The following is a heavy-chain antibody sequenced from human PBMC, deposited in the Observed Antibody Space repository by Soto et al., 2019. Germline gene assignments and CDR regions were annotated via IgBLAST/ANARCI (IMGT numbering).Heavy chain of an antibody. Sequence: EVQLLESGGGLAQPGGSLRLSCAASGLTFSTYAMNWVRQAPGKGLEWVSAISGNGGSTYYADAVKGRFTISRDNSKNTLYLQMNSLRADDTAVYYCARAGRESSGYYLIDDWGQGTLLTVSS. J-gene: IGHJ4*02. D-gene: IGHD3-22*01. CDR2: ISGNGGST. CDR1: GLTFSTYA. CDR3: ARAGRESSGYYLIDD. V-gene: IGHV3-23*01.